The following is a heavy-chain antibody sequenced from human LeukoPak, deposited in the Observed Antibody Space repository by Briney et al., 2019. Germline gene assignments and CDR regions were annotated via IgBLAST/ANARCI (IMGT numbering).Heavy chain of an antibody. CDR1: GGSISSYY. Sequence: SSETLSLTCTVSGGSISSYYWSWIRQPPGKGLEWIGYIYYSGSTNYNPSLKSRVTISVDTSKNQFSLKLSSVTAADTAVYYCARGQLSWFGDNYYYYYGMDVWGQGTTVTVSS. CDR3: ARGQLSWFGDNYYYYYGMDV. V-gene: IGHV4-59*01. D-gene: IGHD3-10*01. J-gene: IGHJ6*02. CDR2: IYYSGST.